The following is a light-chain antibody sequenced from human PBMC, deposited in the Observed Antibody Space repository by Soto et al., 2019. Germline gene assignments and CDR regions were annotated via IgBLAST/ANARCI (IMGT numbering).Light chain of an antibody. J-gene: IGLJ1*01. CDR2: DVS. CDR1: SSDVGGYNY. CDR3: SSYTISRTPYV. Sequence: QSALTQPASVSGSPGQSITISCTGTSSDVGGYNYVSWYQQHPGKAPKLMIYDVSNRPSGVSNRFSGSKSGNTASLTISGLQAGDEADYYCSSYTISRTPYVFGTGTKVT. V-gene: IGLV2-14*01.